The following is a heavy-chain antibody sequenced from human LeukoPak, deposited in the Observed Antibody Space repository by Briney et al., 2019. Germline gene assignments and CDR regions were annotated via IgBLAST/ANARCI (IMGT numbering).Heavy chain of an antibody. V-gene: IGHV3-53*01. CDR1: GFTVSSNY. D-gene: IGHD3-10*01. Sequence: PGGSLRLSCAASGFTVSSNYMSWVRQAPGKGLEWVSVIYSGGSTYYADSVKGRFAISRDNAKNSVYLQMNSLRAEDTAVYYCAKDFPTFYGSGSYYKGDYWGQGTLVTVSS. CDR2: IYSGGST. CDR3: AKDFPTFYGSGSYYKGDY. J-gene: IGHJ4*02.